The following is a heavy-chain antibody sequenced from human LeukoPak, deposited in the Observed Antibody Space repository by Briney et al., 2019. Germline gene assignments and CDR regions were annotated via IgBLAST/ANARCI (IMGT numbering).Heavy chain of an antibody. V-gene: IGHV4-59*08. Sequence: SETLSLTCTVSGGSISSYYWSWIRQPPGKGLEWIGYIYYSGNTRYNPSLMSRVTISVDTSKNHFSLKLTSVTAADTAVYYCARHEVGYCSGGSRPYYFDYWGQGTLVTVSS. D-gene: IGHD2-15*01. CDR2: IYYSGNT. CDR1: GGSISSYY. CDR3: ARHEVGYCSGGSRPYYFDY. J-gene: IGHJ4*02.